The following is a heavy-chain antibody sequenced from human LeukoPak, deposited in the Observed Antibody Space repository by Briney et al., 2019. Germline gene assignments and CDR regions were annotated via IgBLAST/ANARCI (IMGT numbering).Heavy chain of an antibody. J-gene: IGHJ4*02. CDR2: ISYDGSNK. Sequence: PGRSLRLSCAASGFTFSSYGMHWVRQAPGKGLEWVAVISYDGSNKYYADSVRGRFTISRDNSKNTLYLQMNSLRAEDTAVYYCAKDPGAEDYWGQGTLVTVSS. CDR1: GFTFSSYG. CDR3: AKDPGAEDY. V-gene: IGHV3-30*18.